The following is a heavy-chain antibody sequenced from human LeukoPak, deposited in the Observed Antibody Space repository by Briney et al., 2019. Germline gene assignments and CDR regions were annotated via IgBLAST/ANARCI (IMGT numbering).Heavy chain of an antibody. D-gene: IGHD3-22*01. CDR3: AIHDYYDSSGYLKLYYYYYYGMDV. V-gene: IGHV3-23*01. J-gene: IGHJ6*02. Sequence: GGSLRLSCAASGFTFSSYWMHWVRQVPGKGLEWVSAISGSGGSTYYADSVKGRFTISRDNSKNTLYLQMNSLRAEDTAVYYCAIHDYYDSSGYLKLYYYYYYGMDVWGQGTTVTVSS. CDR2: ISGSGGST. CDR1: GFTFSSYW.